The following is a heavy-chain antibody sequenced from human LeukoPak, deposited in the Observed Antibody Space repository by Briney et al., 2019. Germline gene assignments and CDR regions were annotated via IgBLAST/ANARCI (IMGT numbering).Heavy chain of an antibody. D-gene: IGHD1-1*01. J-gene: IGHJ5*02. Sequence: GGSLRLSCAASRFTFSTYWMHWVRQAPGKGLVWVSRINSDGSSTGYADSVKGRFTISRDNSQNTLYLQMNSLRAEDTAVYYCARGGSGTTSWGQGTLVTVSS. CDR1: RFTFSTYW. V-gene: IGHV3-74*01. CDR2: INSDGSST. CDR3: ARGGSGTTS.